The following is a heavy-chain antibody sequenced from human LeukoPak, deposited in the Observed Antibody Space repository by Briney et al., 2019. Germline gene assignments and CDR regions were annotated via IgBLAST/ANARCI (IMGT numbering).Heavy chain of an antibody. J-gene: IGHJ6*04. D-gene: IGHD2-2*02. CDR3: ARFLVVPAAIAEPGIFGWDV. Sequence: PGGSLGLSCAASGFTFSSYAMSWVRQAPGKGLEWVSSITGSGGSTYYVDSEKGRFTISRDNSKNTVYLKMHSLRAEDTAVYYCARFLVVPAAIAEPGIFGWDVWGKGTTVTVSS. CDR1: GFTFSSYA. V-gene: IGHV3-23*01. CDR2: ITGSGGST.